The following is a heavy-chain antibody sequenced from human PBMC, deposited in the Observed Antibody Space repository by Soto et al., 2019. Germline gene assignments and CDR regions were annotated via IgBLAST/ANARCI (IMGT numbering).Heavy chain of an antibody. D-gene: IGHD2-15*01. J-gene: IGHJ4*02. Sequence: PGGSLRLSCAASGFTFSSYAMSWVRQAPGKGLEWVSAISGSGGSTYYADSVKGRFTISRDNSKNTLYLQMNSLRAEDTAVYYCAKDPPDIVVVPETARGTYCSGGSCYGSANYWGQGTLVTVSS. CDR2: ISGSGGST. V-gene: IGHV3-23*01. CDR1: GFTFSSYA. CDR3: AKDPPDIVVVPETARGTYCSGGSCYGSANY.